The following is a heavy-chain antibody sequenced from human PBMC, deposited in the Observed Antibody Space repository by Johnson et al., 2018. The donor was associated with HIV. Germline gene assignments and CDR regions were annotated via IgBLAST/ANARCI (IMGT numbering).Heavy chain of an antibody. V-gene: IGHV3-30*04. D-gene: IGHD2-15*01. CDR3: ASYCSGGSCYRRSPSDAFDI. Sequence: QVQLVESGGGVVQPGRSLRLSCAASGFTFSSYAMHWVRQAPGKGLEWVAVISYDGSNKYYADSVKGRFTISRDNSKNTLYLQMNSLRAEDTAVYYCASYCSGGSCYRRSPSDAFDIWGQGTMVTVSS. CDR2: ISYDGSNK. CDR1: GFTFSSYA. J-gene: IGHJ3*02.